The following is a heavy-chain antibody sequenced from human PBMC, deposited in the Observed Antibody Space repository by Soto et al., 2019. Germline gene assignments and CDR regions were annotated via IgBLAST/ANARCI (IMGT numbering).Heavy chain of an antibody. CDR2: ISGYSGDA. J-gene: IGHJ4*02. V-gene: IGHV1-18*04. D-gene: IGHD2-8*01. CDR3: ARDQMVLDY. Sequence: QVQLVQSGAEVKKPGASVKVSCKASGYTFTTYAFNWVRQAPGQGLEWMGWISGYSGDANYAQKFQGRVTMTTDTSTSTAYMELRSLRSDDTAVYYCARDQMVLDYWGQGTLVTVSS. CDR1: GYTFTTYA.